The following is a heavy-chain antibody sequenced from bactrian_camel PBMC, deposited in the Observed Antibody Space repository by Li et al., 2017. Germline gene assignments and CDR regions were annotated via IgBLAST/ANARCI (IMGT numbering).Heavy chain of an antibody. CDR1: GLRASFYA. V-gene: IGHV3S42*01. D-gene: IGHD7*01. CDR2: IGSGGDNR. CDR3: VTELTAGETDFGY. J-gene: IGHJ6*01. Sequence: VQLVESGGGLVQPGGSLRLSCVASGLRASFYAMSWVRQAPGKGLEWVSTIGSGGDNRRYADSVKGRFTVSRDDAKNTLYLQLNSLQSEDTALYYCVTELTAGETDFGYWGQGTQVTVS.